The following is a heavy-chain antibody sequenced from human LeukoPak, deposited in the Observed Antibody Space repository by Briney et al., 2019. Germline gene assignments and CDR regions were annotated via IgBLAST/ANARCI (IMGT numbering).Heavy chain of an antibody. Sequence: SETLSLTCTVSGGSISSYYWSWIRQPPGKGLEWIGYIYYSGSTNYNPSLKSRVTISVDTSKNQFSLKLSSVTAADTAVYYCARMRDSSGYYPDYWGQGTLVTVS. CDR3: ARMRDSSGYYPDY. CDR1: GGSISSYY. CDR2: IYYSGST. D-gene: IGHD3-22*01. V-gene: IGHV4-59*01. J-gene: IGHJ4*02.